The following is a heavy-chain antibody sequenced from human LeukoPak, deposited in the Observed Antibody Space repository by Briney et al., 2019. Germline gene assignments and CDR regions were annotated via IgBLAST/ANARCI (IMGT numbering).Heavy chain of an antibody. D-gene: IGHD3-10*01. CDR2: IIPIFGTA. V-gene: IGHV1-69*06. CDR3: ASCYYYGSGSYYNKYYFDY. Sequence: SVKVSCKASGGTFSSYAISWVRQAPGQGLEWTGGIIPIFGTANYAQKFQDRVTITADKSTSTAYMELSSLRSEDTAVYYCASCYYYGSGSYYNKYYFDYWGQGTLVTVSS. J-gene: IGHJ4*02. CDR1: GGTFSSYA.